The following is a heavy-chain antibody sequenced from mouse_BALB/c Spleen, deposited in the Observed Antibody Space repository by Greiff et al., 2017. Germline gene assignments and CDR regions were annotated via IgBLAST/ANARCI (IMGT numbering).Heavy chain of an antibody. CDR1: GFTFSDYY. Sequence: EVHLVESGGGLVKPGGFLKLSCAASGFTFSDYYMYWVRQTPEKRLEWVATISDGGSYTYYPDSVKGRFTISRDNAKNNLYLQMSSLKSEDTAMYYCARGYRYDEAWFAYWGQGTLVTVSA. J-gene: IGHJ3*01. V-gene: IGHV5-4*02. CDR2: ISDGGSYT. D-gene: IGHD2-14*01. CDR3: ARGYRYDEAWFAY.